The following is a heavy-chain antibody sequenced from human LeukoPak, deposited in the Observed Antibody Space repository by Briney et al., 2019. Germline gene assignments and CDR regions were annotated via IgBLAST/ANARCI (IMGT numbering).Heavy chain of an antibody. D-gene: IGHD3-3*01. V-gene: IGHV4-34*01. CDR3: ARGQVVVTIFGAVIRSWFDP. CDR1: GGSFSGYY. Sequence: SETLSLTCAVYGGSFSGYYWSWIRQPPGKGLEWIGEINHSGSTNYNPSLKSRVTISVDTSKNQFSLKLSSVTAADTAVYYCARGQVVVTIFGAVIRSWFDPWGQGTLVTVSS. CDR2: INHSGST. J-gene: IGHJ5*02.